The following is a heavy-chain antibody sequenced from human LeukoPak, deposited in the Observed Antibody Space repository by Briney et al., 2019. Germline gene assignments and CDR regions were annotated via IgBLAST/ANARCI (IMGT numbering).Heavy chain of an antibody. CDR1: GYTFTSYG. J-gene: IGHJ6*03. CDR2: ISAYNGNT. D-gene: IGHD3-3*01. Sequence: GASVKVSCKASGYTFTSYGISWVRQAPGQGLEWMGWISAYNGNTNYPQKLQGRVTMTTDTSTSTAYMELRGLRSEDTAVYYCAKYDIWSSYSMDVWGKGTTVTVSS. V-gene: IGHV1-18*01. CDR3: AKYDIWSSYSMDV.